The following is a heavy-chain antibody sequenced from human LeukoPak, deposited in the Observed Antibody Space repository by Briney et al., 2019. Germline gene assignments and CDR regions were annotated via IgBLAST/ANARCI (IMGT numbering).Heavy chain of an antibody. CDR2: IYYSGST. CDR3: ARQYSSSWFDY. J-gene: IGHJ4*02. V-gene: IGHV4-31*03. Sequence: SETLSLTCTVSGGSISSGGYYWSWIRQHPGKGLEWIGYIYYSGSTYYNPSLKSRVTISVDTSKIQFSLKLSSVTAADTAVYYCARQYSSSWFDYWGQGTLVTVSS. D-gene: IGHD6-13*01. CDR1: GGSISSGGYY.